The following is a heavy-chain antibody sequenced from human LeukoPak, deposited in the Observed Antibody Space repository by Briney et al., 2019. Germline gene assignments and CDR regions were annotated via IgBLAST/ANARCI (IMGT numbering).Heavy chain of an antibody. J-gene: IGHJ6*03. CDR3: ARHSHYSNWKGQDYYYMDV. Sequence: SETLSLTCTVSGGSISSYYWSWIRQPAGKGLEWIGYIYTSGSTNYNPSLKSRVTISVDTSKNQFSLKLSSVTAADTAVYYCARHSHYSNWKGQDYYYMDVWGKGTTVTVSS. CDR1: GGSISSYY. V-gene: IGHV4-4*09. D-gene: IGHD4-11*01. CDR2: IYTSGST.